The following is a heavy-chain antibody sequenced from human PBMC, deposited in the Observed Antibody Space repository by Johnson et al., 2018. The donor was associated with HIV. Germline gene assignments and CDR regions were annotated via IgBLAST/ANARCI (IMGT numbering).Heavy chain of an antibody. D-gene: IGHD3-22*01. V-gene: IGHV3-13*01. CDR2: IGTAGNT. J-gene: IGHJ3*02. CDR3: ARVSSGGAFDI. Sequence: WVRQATGKGLEWVSAIGTAGNTYYPGSVKGRFTISRENAKNSLYLQMNSLRAGDTAVYYCARVSSGGAFDIWGQGTMVTVSS.